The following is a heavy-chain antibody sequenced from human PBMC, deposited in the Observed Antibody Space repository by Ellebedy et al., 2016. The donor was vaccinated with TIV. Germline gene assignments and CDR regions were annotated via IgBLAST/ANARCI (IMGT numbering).Heavy chain of an antibody. D-gene: IGHD5-18*01. Sequence: AASVKVSCKASGYTFTSHYMHWVRQAPGQGLEWMGIINPSGGSTNYAQKFQGRVTMTRDTSTSTVYMELSRLRSENTAVYYWARDYGPSFGMSSGMDVWGQGTTVTVSS. CDR2: INPSGGST. J-gene: IGHJ6*02. V-gene: IGHV1-46*01. CDR1: GYTFTSHY. CDR3: ARDYGPSFGMSSGMDV.